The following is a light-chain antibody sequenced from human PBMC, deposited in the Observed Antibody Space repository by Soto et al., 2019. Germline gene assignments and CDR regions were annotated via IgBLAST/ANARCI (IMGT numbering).Light chain of an antibody. CDR1: TSNLGAGYD. Sequence: QAVVTQPPSVSGAPGQRVTLSCTGNTSNLGAGYDVHWYQQLPGAAPKLVIFGNRNRPSGVPERFSGSKFGTSASLAITGLQAEDEADYYCQAYDYSLTASVFGGGTKLTVL. CDR2: GNR. J-gene: IGLJ3*02. V-gene: IGLV1-40*01. CDR3: QAYDYSLTASV.